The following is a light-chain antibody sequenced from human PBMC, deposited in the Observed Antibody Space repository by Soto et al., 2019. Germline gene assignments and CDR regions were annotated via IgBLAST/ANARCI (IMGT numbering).Light chain of an antibody. J-gene: IGLJ1*01. Sequence: QLVLTQPPSVSGAPGQRVTISCAGASSNVGPGDAVHWYQHLPGTAPKLLIYADNNRPSGVPDRFSASKSGTSASLAITGLQAEDEGDYYCQSYDNGLSVYVFGTGTQLTVL. CDR3: QSYDNGLSVYV. CDR1: SSNVGPGDA. V-gene: IGLV1-40*01. CDR2: ADN.